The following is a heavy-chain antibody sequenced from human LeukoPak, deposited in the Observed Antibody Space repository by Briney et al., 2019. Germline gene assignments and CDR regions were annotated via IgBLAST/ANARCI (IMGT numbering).Heavy chain of an antibody. Sequence: GGSLRLSCAASGFTFSSYWMSWVRQAPGKGLEWVSAISGSGGSTYYADSVKGRFTISRDNSKNTLYLQMSSLRAEDTAVYYCAKDLGTRSLGYWGQGTLVTVSS. CDR2: ISGSGGST. CDR3: AKDLGTRSLGY. D-gene: IGHD1-7*01. J-gene: IGHJ4*02. V-gene: IGHV3-23*01. CDR1: GFTFSSYW.